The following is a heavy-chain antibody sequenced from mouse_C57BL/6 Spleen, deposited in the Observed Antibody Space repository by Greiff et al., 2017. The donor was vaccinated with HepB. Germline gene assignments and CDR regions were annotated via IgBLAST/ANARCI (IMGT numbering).Heavy chain of an antibody. J-gene: IGHJ1*03. V-gene: IGHV5-4*01. Sequence: EVQGVESGGGLVKPGGSLKLSCAASGFTFSSYAMSWVRQTPEKRLEWVATISDGGSYTYYPDNVKGRFTISRDNAKNNLYLQMSHLKSEDTAMYYCARSAYYSLWYFDVWGTGTTVTVSS. CDR3: ARSAYYSLWYFDV. CDR1: GFTFSSYA. D-gene: IGHD2-12*01. CDR2: ISDGGSYT.